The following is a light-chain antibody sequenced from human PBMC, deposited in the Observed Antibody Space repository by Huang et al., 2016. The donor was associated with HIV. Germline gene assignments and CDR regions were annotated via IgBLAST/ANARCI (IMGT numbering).Light chain of an antibody. CDR3: QQYDNWPPWS. Sequence: EIVMTQSPATVSVSPGERVTLSCSASQGVSSNLAWYQQKPGQAPRLLVYGASTRATGIPARFTGSGFGTEFTLTISSLQSEDSAIYYCQQYDNWPPWSFGQGTKVEIK. J-gene: IGKJ1*01. CDR1: QGVSSN. CDR2: GAS. V-gene: IGKV3-15*01.